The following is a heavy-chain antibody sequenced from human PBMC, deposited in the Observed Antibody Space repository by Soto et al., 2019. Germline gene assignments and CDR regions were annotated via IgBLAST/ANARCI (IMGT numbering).Heavy chain of an antibody. CDR2: ISYDGSNK. CDR1: GFTFSSYG. Sequence: QVQLVESGGGVVQPGRSLRLSCAASGFTFSSYGMHWVRQAPGKGLEWVAVISYDGSNKYYADSVKGRFTISRDNSKNTLYLQMNSLRAEDTAVYYCVRYARGAFDIWGQGTMVTVSS. D-gene: IGHD2-2*01. V-gene: IGHV3-30*03. J-gene: IGHJ3*02. CDR3: VRYARGAFDI.